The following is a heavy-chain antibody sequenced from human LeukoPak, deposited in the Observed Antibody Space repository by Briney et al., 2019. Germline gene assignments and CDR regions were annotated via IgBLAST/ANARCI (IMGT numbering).Heavy chain of an antibody. CDR3: AKSGDTAMASEYDY. D-gene: IGHD5-18*01. J-gene: IGHJ4*02. Sequence: GGSLRLSCAASGFTFSSYAMSWVRQAPGKGLEWVSAITGSGGSTYYADSVKGRFTISRDNSKNTLYLQMNSLRAEDTAVYYCAKSGDTAMASEYDYWGQGTLVTVSS. CDR1: GFTFSSYA. CDR2: ITGSGGST. V-gene: IGHV3-23*01.